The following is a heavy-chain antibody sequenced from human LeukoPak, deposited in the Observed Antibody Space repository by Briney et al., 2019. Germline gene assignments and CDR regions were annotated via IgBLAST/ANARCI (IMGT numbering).Heavy chain of an antibody. CDR2: ISSSGSTI. V-gene: IGHV3-48*03. Sequence: GGSLRLSCAASGFTFSSYEMNWVRQAPGKGLEWVSYISSSGSTIYYADSVKGRFTISRDNAKNSLYLQMNSLRAEDTAVYYCARDPIAAAAGYWGQGTLVTVSS. CDR3: ARDPIAAAAGY. J-gene: IGHJ4*02. CDR1: GFTFSSYE. D-gene: IGHD6-13*01.